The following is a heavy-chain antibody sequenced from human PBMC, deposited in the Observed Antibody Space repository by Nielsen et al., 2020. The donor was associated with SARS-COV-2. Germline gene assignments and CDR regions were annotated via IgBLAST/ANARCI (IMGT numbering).Heavy chain of an antibody. J-gene: IGHJ4*02. V-gene: IGHV3-23*01. Sequence: ETLSLTCTVSGGSISSYYWSWVRQAPGKGLEWVSAISGSGGSTYYADSVKGRFTISRDNSKNTLYLQMNSLRAEDTAVYYCAKDRGGVVAATCFDYWGQGTLVTVSS. D-gene: IGHD2-15*01. CDR1: GGSISSYY. CDR3: AKDRGGVVAATCFDY. CDR2: ISGSGGST.